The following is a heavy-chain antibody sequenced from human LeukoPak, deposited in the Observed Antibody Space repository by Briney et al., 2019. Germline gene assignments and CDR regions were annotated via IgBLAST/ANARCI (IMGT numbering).Heavy chain of an antibody. CDR3: AKDGGLWISAHWGDS. J-gene: IGHJ4*02. Sequence: ASVKVSCKASGFTFSSYTMSWVRQAPGKGLKWVSTISTGGGNTYYADSVQGRFTVSRDDSKNTLYLQMNSLRAEDTAVYYCAKDGGLWISAHWGDSWGRGTLVTVSS. CDR1: GFTFSSYT. CDR2: ISTGGGNT. V-gene: IGHV3-23*01. D-gene: IGHD2-2*03.